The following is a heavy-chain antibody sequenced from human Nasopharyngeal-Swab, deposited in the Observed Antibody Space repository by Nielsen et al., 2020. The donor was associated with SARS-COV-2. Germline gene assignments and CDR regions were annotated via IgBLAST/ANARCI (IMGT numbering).Heavy chain of an antibody. CDR2: INTNSGGT. J-gene: IGHJ3*02. D-gene: IGHD2-21*02. CDR3: ARSHIVVVTDAFVI. V-gene: IGHV1-2*04. CDR1: GYTFTGYY. Sequence: ASVKVSCKASGYTFTGYYMHWVRQAPGQGREGMGWINTNSGGTNYAQKFQGWVTMTRDTSISTAYMELSRLRSDDTAVYYCARSHIVVVTDAFVIWGQGTMVTVSS.